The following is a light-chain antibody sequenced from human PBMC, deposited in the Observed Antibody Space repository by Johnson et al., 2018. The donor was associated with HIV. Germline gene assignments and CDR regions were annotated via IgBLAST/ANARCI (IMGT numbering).Light chain of an antibody. V-gene: IGLV1-51*01. J-gene: IGLJ1*01. CDR3: GTWDSSLSAYV. CDR2: DND. CDR1: SSNIGNNY. Sequence: QSVLTQPPSVSAAPGQKVPISCSGSSSNIGNNYVSWYQQLPGTAPKLLIYDNDKRPLGIPDRFSGSKSGTSATLGITGLQTGDEADYYCGTWDSSLSAYVFGTGTKVTVL.